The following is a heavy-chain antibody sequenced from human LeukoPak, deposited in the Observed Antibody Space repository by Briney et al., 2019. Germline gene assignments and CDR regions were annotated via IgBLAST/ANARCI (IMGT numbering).Heavy chain of an antibody. J-gene: IGHJ5*02. CDR3: ATGRFDP. V-gene: IGHV1-24*01. Sequence: ASVKVSCKASGGPFSSYAISWVRQAPGQGLEWMGGFDPEDGETIYAQKFQGRVTMTEDTSTDTAYMELSSLRSEDTAVYYCATGRFDPWGQGTLVTVSS. CDR2: FDPEDGET. CDR1: GGPFSSYA.